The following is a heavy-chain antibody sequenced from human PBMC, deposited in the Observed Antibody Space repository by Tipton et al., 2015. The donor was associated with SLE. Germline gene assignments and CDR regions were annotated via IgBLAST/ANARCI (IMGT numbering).Heavy chain of an antibody. CDR2: RFHDGNI. V-gene: IGHV4-59*02. Sequence: TLSLTCTVSGESVKSRYWIWVRQPAGRGLEWLAYRFHDGNINYNPPLKTRLTMSVDTSRDQFSLTLNSVTAADTGIYYCARGREWNWSPYYMDVWGKGTTVTVSS. CDR1: GESVKSRY. D-gene: IGHD1-1*01. CDR3: ARGREWNWSPYYMDV. J-gene: IGHJ6*03.